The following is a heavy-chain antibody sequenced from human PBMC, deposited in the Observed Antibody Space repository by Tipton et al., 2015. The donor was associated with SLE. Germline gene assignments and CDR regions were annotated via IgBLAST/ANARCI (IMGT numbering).Heavy chain of an antibody. CDR1: GGSISGSNYY. D-gene: IGHD6-25*01. CDR2: ITNNGNT. J-gene: IGHJ4*02. V-gene: IGHV4-39*02. Sequence: GLVKPSETLSLTCTVSGGSISGSNYYWDWIRQPPGKGPEWIGRITNNGNTYYIPSLQSRVTMSVDTSKNHFSLKLRSVTAADTAVYYCAGGDRVGTSAAEYFEYWGQGTVVIVSS. CDR3: AGGDRVGTSAAEYFEY.